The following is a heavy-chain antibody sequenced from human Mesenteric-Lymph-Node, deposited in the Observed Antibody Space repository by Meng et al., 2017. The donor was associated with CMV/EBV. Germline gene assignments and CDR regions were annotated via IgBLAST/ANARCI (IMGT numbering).Heavy chain of an antibody. CDR3: TRGGNTAYAHFDY. CDR1: GYTFTDYP. V-gene: IGHV1-3*01. Sequence: NASGYTFTDYPLHWVRQAPGQRLEWMGWINPFNGNTKHSQKFQGRVTITRDTSANTAYMELSSLRSEDTAIYYCTRGGNTAYAHFDYWGQGTLVTVSS. CDR2: INPFNGNT. D-gene: IGHD5-12*01. J-gene: IGHJ4*02.